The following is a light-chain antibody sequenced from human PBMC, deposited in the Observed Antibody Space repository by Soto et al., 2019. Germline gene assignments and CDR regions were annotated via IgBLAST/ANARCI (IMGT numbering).Light chain of an antibody. CDR1: SSDVGSYNL. J-gene: IGLJ1*01. V-gene: IGLV2-23*02. CDR3: CSYAGSSTNYV. Sequence: SALTQPASVSGSPGQSITISCTGTSSDVGSYNLVSWYQQHPGKAPKLMIYEVSKRPSGVSNRFSGSKSGNTASLTISGLQAEDEADYYCCSYAGSSTNYVFGTGTKLTVL. CDR2: EVS.